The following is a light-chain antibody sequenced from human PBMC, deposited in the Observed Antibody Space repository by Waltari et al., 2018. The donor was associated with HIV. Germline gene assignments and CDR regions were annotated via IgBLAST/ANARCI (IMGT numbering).Light chain of an antibody. CDR2: EVT. J-gene: IGLJ3*02. CDR3: CSYAGSITWWV. V-gene: IGLV2-23*02. Sequence: QSALTQPASVSGSPGQSITISCTGTSSDVGSYNLVSWYQQHPGKAPKRMIYEVTKRPSAVSKRVPDSKSGNTACLTISALQAEDEADYYCCSYAGSITWWVSGGGTKLTVL. CDR1: SSDVGSYNL.